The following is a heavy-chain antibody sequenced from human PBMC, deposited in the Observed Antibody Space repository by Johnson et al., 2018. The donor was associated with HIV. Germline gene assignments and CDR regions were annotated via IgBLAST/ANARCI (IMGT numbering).Heavy chain of an antibody. Sequence: VQLVESGGVVVQPGGSLRLSCAASGFSFDDYAMHWVRQLPGRGLEWVSLISWDGGNTYYADSVKGRFTISRDNSKNSLYLQMNSLRAEDTALYFCAKDSDTFYYGSGDAFDIWGQGTMVTVFS. V-gene: IGHV3-43D*03. J-gene: IGHJ3*02. CDR2: ISWDGGNT. CDR3: AKDSDTFYYGSGDAFDI. CDR1: GFSFDDYA. D-gene: IGHD3-10*01.